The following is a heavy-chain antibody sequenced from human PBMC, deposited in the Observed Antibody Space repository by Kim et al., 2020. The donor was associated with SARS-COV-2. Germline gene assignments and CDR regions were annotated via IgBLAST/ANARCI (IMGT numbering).Heavy chain of an antibody. Sequence: GGSLRLSCAASGFTFSSYAMHWVRQAPGKGLEWVAVISYDGSNKYYADSVKGRFTISRDNSKNTLYLQMNSLRAEDTAVYYCARDYYDGSGYSDRGMDVWGQGTTVTVSS. CDR2: ISYDGSNK. CDR3: ARDYYDGSGYSDRGMDV. CDR1: GFTFSSYA. D-gene: IGHD3-22*01. V-gene: IGHV3-30*04. J-gene: IGHJ6*02.